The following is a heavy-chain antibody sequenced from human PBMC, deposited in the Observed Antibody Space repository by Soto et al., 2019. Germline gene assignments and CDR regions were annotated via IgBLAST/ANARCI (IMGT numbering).Heavy chain of an antibody. CDR3: ARDGFAGNYLDP. J-gene: IGHJ5*02. V-gene: IGHV1-69*06. D-gene: IGHD1-26*01. Sequence: QVQLVQSGAEVKKPGSSVKVSCKASGGTFSGYALNWVRQASGQGLEWMGGIIPLLGTTNYAQNFQGRVTITADISTTTAYMELRRPRYEDTAVYYCARDGFAGNYLDPWGQGTLVTVST. CDR1: GGTFSGYA. CDR2: IIPLLGTT.